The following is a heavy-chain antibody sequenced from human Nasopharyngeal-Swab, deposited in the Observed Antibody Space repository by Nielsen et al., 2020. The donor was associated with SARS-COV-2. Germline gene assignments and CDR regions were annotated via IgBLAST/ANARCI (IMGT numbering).Heavy chain of an antibody. J-gene: IGHJ4*02. V-gene: IGHV5-51*01. CDR1: GYSSSDYW. CDR2: IYPGDSDT. CDR3: ARRSGFYSGPFDY. Sequence: KVSCKGSGYSSSDYWIAWVRQMPGKGLEWMGIIYPGDSDTRYSPSFQGQVTISADKSISTAYLQWSSLKASDTAMYYCARRSGFYSGPFDYWGQGTLVTVSS. D-gene: IGHD3-22*01.